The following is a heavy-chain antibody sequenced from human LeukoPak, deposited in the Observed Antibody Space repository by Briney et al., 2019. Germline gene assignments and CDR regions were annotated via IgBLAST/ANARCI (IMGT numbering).Heavy chain of an antibody. CDR3: ARDNEYYFDY. CDR1: GGSISSGDYY. D-gene: IGHD5-24*01. J-gene: IGHJ4*02. V-gene: IGHV4-30-4*08. Sequence: SQTLSLTCTVSGGSISSGDYYWSWIRQPSGKGLEWIGYIYYSGSTYYNPSLKGRVTISVDTSKNQFSLKLSSVTAADTAVYYCARDNEYYFDYWGQGTLVTVSS. CDR2: IYYSGST.